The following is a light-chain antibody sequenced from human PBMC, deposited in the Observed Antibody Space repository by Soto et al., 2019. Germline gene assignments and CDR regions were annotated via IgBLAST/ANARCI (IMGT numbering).Light chain of an antibody. J-gene: IGLJ1*01. CDR1: SSDVGAYNY. V-gene: IGLV2-11*01. CDR2: DVS. CDR3: CSYAGNYDV. Sequence: QSALTQPRSVSGSPGQSVTISCTGTSSDVGAYNYVSWYQQHPGTVPRLMIYDVSNRPSGVPDRFSGSKSGNTASLTISGIQAEDEADYCCCSYAGNYDVFGTGTKLTVL.